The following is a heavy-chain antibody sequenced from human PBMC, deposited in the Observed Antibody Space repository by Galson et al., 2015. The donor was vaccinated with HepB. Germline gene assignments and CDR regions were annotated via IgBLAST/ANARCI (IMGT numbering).Heavy chain of an antibody. D-gene: IGHD2-2*01. V-gene: IGHV3-30*03. CDR2: ISYDASNK. J-gene: IGHJ5*02. CDR1: GFTFSSSG. Sequence: SLRLSCAASGFTFSSSGMHWVRQAPGKGLEWVAVISYDASNKYYADPVKGRFTISRDNSKNTLYLQMNSLRPEDTAVYYCATTRVLTPVHQLKYCTSATCNSQNNWFDPWGQGTLVTVSS. CDR3: ATTRVLTPVHQLKYCTSATCNSQNNWFDP.